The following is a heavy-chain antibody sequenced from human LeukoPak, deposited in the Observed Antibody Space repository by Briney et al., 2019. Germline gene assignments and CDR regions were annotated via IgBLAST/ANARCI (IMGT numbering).Heavy chain of an antibody. V-gene: IGHV4-59*01. J-gene: IGHJ4*02. D-gene: IGHD5-18*01. CDR2: IYYSGST. Sequence: SETLSLTCTVGGGSITSYYWSWIRQPPGKGLEWIGYIYYSGSTNYNPSLKSRVTISVDTSKNQFSLKLSSVTAADTAVYYCARGHSYGYTDYFDYWGQGTLVTVSS. CDR1: GGSITSYY. CDR3: ARGHSYGYTDYFDY.